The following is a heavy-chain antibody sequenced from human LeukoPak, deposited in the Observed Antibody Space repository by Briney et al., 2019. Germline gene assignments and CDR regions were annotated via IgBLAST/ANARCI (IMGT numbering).Heavy chain of an antibody. Sequence: ASVKVSCKASGYTFTGYYMHWVRQAPGQGLEWMGWINPNSGGTNYAQKFQGRVTMTRDTSISTAYMELSRLRSDDTAVYYCARVRCCTCYFDYWGQGTLVTVSS. CDR3: ARVRCCTCYFDY. V-gene: IGHV1-2*02. J-gene: IGHJ4*02. CDR1: GYTFTGYY. D-gene: IGHD2-2*02. CDR2: INPNSGGT.